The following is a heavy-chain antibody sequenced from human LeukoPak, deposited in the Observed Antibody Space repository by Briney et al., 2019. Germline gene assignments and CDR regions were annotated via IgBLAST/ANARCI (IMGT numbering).Heavy chain of an antibody. CDR3: ARRGDVVVPAASAGSNWFDP. CDR1: GYTFTGYY. V-gene: IGHV1-2*02. D-gene: IGHD2-2*01. CDR2: INPNSGGT. J-gene: IGHJ5*02. Sequence: GASVKVSCKASGYTFTGYYMHWVRQAPGQGLEWMGWINPNSGGTNYAQKFQGRVTMTRDTSISTAYMELSRLRSDDTAVYYCARRGDVVVPAASAGSNWFDPWGQGTLVTVSS.